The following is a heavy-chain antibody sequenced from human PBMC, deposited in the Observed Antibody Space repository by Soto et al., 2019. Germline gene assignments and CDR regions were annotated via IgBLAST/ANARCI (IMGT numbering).Heavy chain of an antibody. CDR2: IITIFGTA. CDR3: ARGGGLLWYFQH. J-gene: IGHJ1*01. Sequence: QVQLVQSGAEVKKPGSSVKVSCKASGGTFSSYAISWVRQAPGQGLEWMGGIITIFGTANYAEQFQGRVTITADESTSTAYMELSSLISEDTAVYYCARGGGLLWYFQHWGQGTLVTVSS. CDR1: GGTFSSYA. V-gene: IGHV1-69*01. D-gene: IGHD3-10*01.